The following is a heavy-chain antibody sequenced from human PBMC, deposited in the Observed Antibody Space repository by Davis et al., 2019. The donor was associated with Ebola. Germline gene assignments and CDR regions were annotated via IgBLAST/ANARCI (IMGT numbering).Heavy chain of an antibody. CDR3: ARGRTAGYYYYGMDV. V-gene: IGHV4-34*01. D-gene: IGHD6-13*01. CDR1: GGSFSGYY. CDR2: INHSGST. J-gene: IGHJ6*02. Sequence: MPSETLSLTCAVSGGSFSGYYWSWIRQPPGKGLEWIGEINHSGSTNYNPSLKSRFTISVDTSKNQFSLKLSSVTAADTAVYYCARGRTAGYYYYGMDVWGQGTTVTVSS.